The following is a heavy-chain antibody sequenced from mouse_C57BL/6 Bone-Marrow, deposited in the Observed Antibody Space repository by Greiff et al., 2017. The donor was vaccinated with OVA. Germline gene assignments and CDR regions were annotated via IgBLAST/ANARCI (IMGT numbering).Heavy chain of an antibody. CDR1: GFTFSDYG. J-gene: IGHJ4*01. CDR3: ASLEIRARDY. D-gene: IGHD3-3*01. Sequence: EVHLVESGGGLVKPGGSLKLSCAASGFTFSDYGMHWVRQAPEKGLEWVAYISSGSSTIYYADTVKGRFTISRDNAKNTLFLQMTRLRSEDTAMYYCASLEIRARDYWGQGTSVTVSS. V-gene: IGHV5-17*01. CDR2: ISSGSSTI.